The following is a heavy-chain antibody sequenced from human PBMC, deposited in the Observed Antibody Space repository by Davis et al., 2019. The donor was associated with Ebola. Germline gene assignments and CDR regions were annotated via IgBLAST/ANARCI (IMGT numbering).Heavy chain of an antibody. CDR1: GGTFSSYA. CDR3: ATGGYCSSTSCYNRGDYYYGMDV. CDR2: IIPILGIA. V-gene: IGHV1-69*04. Sequence: SVKVSCKASGGTFSSYAISWVRQAPGQGLEWMGRIIPILGIANYAQKFQGRVTMTEDTSTDTAYMELSSLRSEDTAVYYCATGGYCSSTSCYNRGDYYYGMDVWGQGTTVTVSS. D-gene: IGHD2-2*02. J-gene: IGHJ6*02.